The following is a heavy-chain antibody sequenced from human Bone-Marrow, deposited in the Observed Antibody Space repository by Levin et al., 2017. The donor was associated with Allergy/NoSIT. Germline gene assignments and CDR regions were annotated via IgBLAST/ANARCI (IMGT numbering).Heavy chain of an antibody. J-gene: IGHJ6*02. CDR3: AKLVKTYYYDSRGYFYYYFMDV. Sequence: GESLKISCKGFGYNFTKHYIGWVRQMPGKGLEWMGIIYPGDSKSIYSPSFRGRVTISADKSIDTAYLQWSRLEASDTAMYFCAKLVKTYYYDSRGYFYYYFMDVWGQGTTVIVSS. D-gene: IGHD3-22*01. CDR1: GYNFTKHY. V-gene: IGHV5-51*01. CDR2: IYPGDSKS.